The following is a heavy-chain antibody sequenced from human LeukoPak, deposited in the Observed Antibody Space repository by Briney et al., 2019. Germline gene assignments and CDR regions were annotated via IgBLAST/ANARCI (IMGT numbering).Heavy chain of an antibody. J-gene: IGHJ4*02. CDR1: GYSFTGYY. V-gene: IGHV1-2*02. Sequence: ASVKVSCKASGYSFTGYYMHWVRQAPGQGLEWMGWINPNSGDTKYAQKFQGRVTMTRDTSISTAYMQVSRLRSDDTAVYYCARSPHILTGENFDYWGQGTLLTVSS. D-gene: IGHD3-9*01. CDR3: ARSPHILTGENFDY. CDR2: INPNSGDT.